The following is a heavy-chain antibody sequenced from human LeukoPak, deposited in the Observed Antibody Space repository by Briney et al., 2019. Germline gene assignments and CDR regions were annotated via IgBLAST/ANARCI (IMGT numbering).Heavy chain of an antibody. CDR2: ISNSSDNT. Sequence: GGSLRHSCAASGFTFTTYAVSWVRQPPGKGLEWVSAISNSSDNTYYADSVKGRFTISRDNSKNTFFLQMNSLRAEDTAMYYCTKTGARYSASSNFDSWGQGALVTVSS. D-gene: IGHD6-6*01. V-gene: IGHV3-23*01. J-gene: IGHJ4*02. CDR1: GFTFTTYA. CDR3: TKTGARYSASSNFDS.